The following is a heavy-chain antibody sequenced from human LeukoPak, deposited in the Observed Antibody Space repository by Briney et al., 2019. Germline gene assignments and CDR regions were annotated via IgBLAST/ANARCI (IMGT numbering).Heavy chain of an antibody. Sequence: PGGSLRLSCAASGFTFSSYWMHWVRQGPGKGLVWVSRINSDGSSTNDADSVKGRFTISRDNAKNTLYLQMNSLRAEDTAVYYCARGALRYSRYDLRLTWGQGTLVTVSS. CDR3: ARGALRYSRYDLRLT. V-gene: IGHV3-74*01. D-gene: IGHD5-12*01. J-gene: IGHJ4*02. CDR2: INSDGSST. CDR1: GFTFSSYW.